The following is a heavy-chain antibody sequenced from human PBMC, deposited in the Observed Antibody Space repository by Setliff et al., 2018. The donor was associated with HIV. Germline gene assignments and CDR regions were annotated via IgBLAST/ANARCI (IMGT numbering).Heavy chain of an antibody. J-gene: IGHJ5*02. D-gene: IGHD3-10*01. CDR1: GYSFSSHG. CDR2: ISSYNGKT. CDR3: ARGGYYYGSGKGNWFDP. Sequence: GASVKVSCKTSGYSFSSHGVSWVRQAPGQGLEWLGWISSYNGKTKYGQNVQGRVTMTRNTSISTAYMELSSLRSEDTAVYYCARGGYYYGSGKGNWFDPWGQGTLVTVSS. V-gene: IGHV1-8*01.